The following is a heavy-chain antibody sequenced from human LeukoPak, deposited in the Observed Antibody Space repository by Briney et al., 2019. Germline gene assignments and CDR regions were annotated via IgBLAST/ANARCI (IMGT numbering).Heavy chain of an antibody. CDR3: ARPVRYSSSWYLLSGWFDP. Sequence: SETLSLTCTVSGGSIRSSSYNWGWIRQPPGKGLEWIGSFQYTGSTHYNPSLKSRVTISVDTSKNQFSLKLSSVTAADTAVYYCARPVRYSSSWYLLSGWFDPWGQGTLVTVSS. V-gene: IGHV4-39*07. D-gene: IGHD6-13*01. CDR1: GGSIRSSSYN. CDR2: FQYTGST. J-gene: IGHJ5*02.